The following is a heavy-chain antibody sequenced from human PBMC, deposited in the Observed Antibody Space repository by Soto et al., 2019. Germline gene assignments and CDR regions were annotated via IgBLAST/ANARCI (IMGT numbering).Heavy chain of an antibody. CDR2: IYYSGST. J-gene: IGHJ5*02. V-gene: IGHV4-30-4*01. CDR1: GGSISSGDYY. D-gene: IGHD2-15*01. Sequence: SETLSLTCTVSGGSISSGDYYWSWIRQPPGKGLEWIGYIYYSGSTYYNPSLKSRVTISVDTSKNQFSLKLSSVTAADTAVYYCASATYCSGGSCYSDNWFDPWGQGTLVTVSS. CDR3: ASATYCSGGSCYSDNWFDP.